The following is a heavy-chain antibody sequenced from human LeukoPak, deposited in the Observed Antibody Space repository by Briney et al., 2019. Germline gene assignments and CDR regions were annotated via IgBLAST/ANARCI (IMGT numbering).Heavy chain of an antibody. CDR1: GNRFTSYW. CDR2: IDPSDSYT. D-gene: IGHD1-7*01. Sequence: GESLKISCKGSGNRFTSYWISWVRQMPGKGLEWMGRIDPSDSYTNYSPSFQGHVTISADKSISTAYLQWSSLKASDNAMYYCAQSRITGTTDWFDPWGQGTLVTVSS. J-gene: IGHJ5*02. CDR3: AQSRITGTTDWFDP. V-gene: IGHV5-10-1*01.